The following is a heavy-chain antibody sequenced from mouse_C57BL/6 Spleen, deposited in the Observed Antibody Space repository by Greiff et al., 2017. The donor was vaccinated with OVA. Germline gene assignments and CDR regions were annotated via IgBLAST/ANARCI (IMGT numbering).Heavy chain of an antibody. V-gene: IGHV5-16*01. CDR3: AREELGLAY. CDR2: INYDGSST. CDR1: GFTFSDYY. J-gene: IGHJ3*01. Sequence: EVMLVESEGGLVQPGSSMKLSCTASGFTFSDYYMAWVRQVPEKGLEWVANINYDGSSTYYLDSLKSRFIISRDNAKNILYLQMSSLKSEDTATYYCAREELGLAYWGQGTLVTVSA. D-gene: IGHD4-1*01.